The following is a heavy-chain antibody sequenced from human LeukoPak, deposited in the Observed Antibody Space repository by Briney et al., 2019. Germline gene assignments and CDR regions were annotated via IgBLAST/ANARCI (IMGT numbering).Heavy chain of an antibody. J-gene: IGHJ4*02. V-gene: IGHV4-39*07. CDR2: IYYSGST. CDR1: GGSISSSSYY. D-gene: IGHD5-18*01. Sequence: SETLSLTCTVSGGSISSSSYYWGWIRQPPGKGLEWIGSIYYSGSTYYNPSLKSRVTISVDTSKNQFSLKLSSVTAADTAVYYCARVGLWPTYYDYWGQGTLVTVSS. CDR3: ARVGLWPTYYDY.